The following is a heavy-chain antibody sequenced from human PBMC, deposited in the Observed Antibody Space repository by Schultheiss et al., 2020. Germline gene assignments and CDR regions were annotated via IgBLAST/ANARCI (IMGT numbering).Heavy chain of an antibody. CDR2: IYYSGST. D-gene: IGHD3-3*01. J-gene: IGHJ6*02. Sequence: GSLRLSCTVSGGSISSYYWSWIRQPPGKGLEWIGYIYYSGSTNYNPSLKSRVTISVDTSKNQFSLKLSSVTAADTAVYYCARALFGNGMDVWGQGTTVTVSS. V-gene: IGHV4-59*01. CDR1: GGSISSYY. CDR3: ARALFGNGMDV.